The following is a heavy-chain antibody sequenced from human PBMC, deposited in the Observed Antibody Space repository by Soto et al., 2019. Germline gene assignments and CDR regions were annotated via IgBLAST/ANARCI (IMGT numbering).Heavy chain of an antibody. CDR3: ARWYGSEVFDY. J-gene: IGHJ4*02. CDR1: GGSISSSSYY. Sequence: QLQLQESGPGLVKPSETLSLTCTVSGGSISSSSYYWGWIRQPPGKRLEWIGGMYYSVSTYFNPSLKSRVTISVDTSKNQFCLKLSSVTAADTAVYYCARWYGSEVFDYWGQGTRVTVSS. V-gene: IGHV4-39*01. CDR2: MYYSVST. D-gene: IGHD3-10*01.